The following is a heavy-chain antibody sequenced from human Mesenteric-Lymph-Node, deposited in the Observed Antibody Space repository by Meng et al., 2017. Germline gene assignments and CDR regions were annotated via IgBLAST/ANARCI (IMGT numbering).Heavy chain of an antibody. V-gene: IGHV3-30*07. Sequence: GESLKISCAASGFTFSSYAMHWVRQAPGKGLEWVAVISYDGSNKYYADSVKGRFTISRDNSKNTLYLQMNSLRAEDTAVYYCARDSWDTAMVYFDYWGQGTLVTVSS. CDR2: ISYDGSNK. CDR3: ARDSWDTAMVYFDY. D-gene: IGHD5-18*01. CDR1: GFTFSSYA. J-gene: IGHJ4*02.